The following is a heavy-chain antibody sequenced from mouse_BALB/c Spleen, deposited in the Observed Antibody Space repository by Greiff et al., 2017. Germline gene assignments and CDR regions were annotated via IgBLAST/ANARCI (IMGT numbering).Heavy chain of an antibody. J-gene: IGHJ2*01. CDR1: GYTFTSYY. D-gene: IGHD2-2*01. CDR3: TRSPYGYDDYYFDY. V-gene: IGHV1S81*02. CDR2: INPSNGGT. Sequence: QVHVKQSGAELVKPGASVKLSCKASGYTFTSYYMYWVKQRPGQGLEWIGEINPSNGGTNFNEKFKSKATLTVDKSSSTAYMQLSSLTSEDSAVYYCTRSPYGYDDYYFDYWGQGTTLTVSS.